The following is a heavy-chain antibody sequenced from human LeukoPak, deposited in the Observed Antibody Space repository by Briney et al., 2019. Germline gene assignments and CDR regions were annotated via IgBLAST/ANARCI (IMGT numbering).Heavy chain of an antibody. J-gene: IGHJ4*02. CDR1: GYTFTSYG. D-gene: IGHD5-18*01. Sequence: GASVKVSCKAPGYTFTSYGISLVRRAHGQGLEWMGWISAYNGNTNYAQKLQGRVTMTTYTSTSTAYMELRSLRSDDTAVYYCARGGIQLWSQEKGSGPGGDYWGQGTLVTVSS. CDR3: ARGGIQLWSQEKGSGPGGDY. CDR2: ISAYNGNT. V-gene: IGHV1-18*01.